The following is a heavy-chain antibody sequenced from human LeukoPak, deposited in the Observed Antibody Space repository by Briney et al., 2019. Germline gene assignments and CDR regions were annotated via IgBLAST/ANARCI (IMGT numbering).Heavy chain of an antibody. CDR2: IYHSGST. J-gene: IGHJ6*02. CDR1: GGSISSGGYY. D-gene: IGHD4-17*01. Sequence: PSQTLSLTCTDSGGSISSGGYYWSWIRQPPGKGLEWIGYIYHSGSTNYNPSLKSRVTISVDTSKNQFSLKLSSVTAADTAVYYCARNTVTTFGDYYGMDVWGQGTTVTVSS. CDR3: ARNTVTTFGDYYGMDV. V-gene: IGHV4-30-2*01.